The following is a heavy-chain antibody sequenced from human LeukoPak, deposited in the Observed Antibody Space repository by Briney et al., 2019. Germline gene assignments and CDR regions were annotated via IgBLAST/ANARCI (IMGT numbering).Heavy chain of an antibody. V-gene: IGHV4-61*02. CDR2: IYTSGST. D-gene: IGHD3-10*01. Sequence: SETLSLTCTVSGGSISSGSYYWSWIRQPAGKGLEWIGRIYTSGSTNYNPSLKSRVTISVDTSKNQFSLKLSSVTAADTAVYYCARAPPVLLWFGESGNAFDIWGQGTMVTVSS. CDR1: GGSISSGSYY. J-gene: IGHJ3*02. CDR3: ARAPPVLLWFGESGNAFDI.